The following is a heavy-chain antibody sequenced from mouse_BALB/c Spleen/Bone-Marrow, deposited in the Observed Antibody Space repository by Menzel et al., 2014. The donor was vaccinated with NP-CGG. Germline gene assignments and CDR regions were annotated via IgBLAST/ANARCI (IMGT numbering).Heavy chain of an antibody. CDR3: TRSNYGYWYFDV. CDR1: GYTFSSYY. J-gene: IGHJ1*01. D-gene: IGHD1-1*01. Sequence: QVQLQQSGAELVKPGASVKLSCKASGYTFSSYYMYWVKQRPGQGLEWIGEINPSNGGTKFNEKFKGKATLTVDKSSSTAYMQLSSLTSEDSAVYYCTRSNYGYWYFDVWGAGTTVTVSS. CDR2: INPSNGGT. V-gene: IGHV1S81*02.